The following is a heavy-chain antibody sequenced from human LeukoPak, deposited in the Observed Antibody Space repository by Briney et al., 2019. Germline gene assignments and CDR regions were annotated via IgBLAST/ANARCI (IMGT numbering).Heavy chain of an antibody. CDR3: ARASQWLAFDY. V-gene: IGHV3-66*01. CDR2: IYNGDNT. CDR1: GFTVGSIH. D-gene: IGHD6-19*01. Sequence: QSGGSLRLSCAVSGFTVGSIHMAWVRQTPGKGLEWVSVIYNGDNTNYADSVMGRFTISRDNFKNTLYLQMSSLRAEDTAVYYCARASQWLAFDYWGQGTLVTVSS. J-gene: IGHJ4*02.